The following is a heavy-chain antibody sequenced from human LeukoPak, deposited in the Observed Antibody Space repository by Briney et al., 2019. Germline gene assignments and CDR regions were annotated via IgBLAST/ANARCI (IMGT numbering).Heavy chain of an antibody. CDR3: ARATVLGAHYFDY. V-gene: IGHV3-21*01. D-gene: IGHD4-17*01. CDR1: GFTFSSYS. Sequence: GGSLRLSCAASGFTFSSYSMNWVRQAPGKGLEWVSSISSSSSYIYYADSVKGRFTISRDNAKNSLYLQMNSLRAEDTAVCYCARATVLGAHYFDYWGQGTLVTVSS. J-gene: IGHJ4*02. CDR2: ISSSSSYI.